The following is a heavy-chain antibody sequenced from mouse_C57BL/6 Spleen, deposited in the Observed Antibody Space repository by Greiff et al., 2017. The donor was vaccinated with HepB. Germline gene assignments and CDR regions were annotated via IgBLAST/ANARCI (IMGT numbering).Heavy chain of an antibody. CDR1: GISITTGNYS. J-gene: IGHJ2*01. CDR2: IYYSGTI. V-gene: IGHV3-5*01. D-gene: IGHD3-2*02. CDR3: ARDSSGYNSLFDY. Sequence: VQLQQSGPGLVKPSQTVFLTCTVTGISITTGNYSWSWIRQFPGNKLEWIGYIYYSGTITYNPSLTSRTTITRDTPKNQFFLEMNSLTAEDTATYYCARDSSGYNSLFDYWGQGTTLTVSS.